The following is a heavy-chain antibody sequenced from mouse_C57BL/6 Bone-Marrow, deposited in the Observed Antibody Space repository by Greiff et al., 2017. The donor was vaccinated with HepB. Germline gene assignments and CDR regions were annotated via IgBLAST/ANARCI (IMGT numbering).Heavy chain of an antibody. CDR1: GFSLTSYG. CDR3: AKYYDKGYYAMDY. V-gene: IGHV2-4*01. J-gene: IGHJ4*01. Sequence: VKLVESGPGLVQPSQSLSITCTVSGFSLTSYGVHWVRQPPGKGLEWLGVIWSGGSTDYNAAFISRLSISKDNSKSQVFFKMNSLQADDTAIYYCAKYYDKGYYAMDYWGQGTSVTVSS. D-gene: IGHD2-4*01. CDR2: IWSGGST.